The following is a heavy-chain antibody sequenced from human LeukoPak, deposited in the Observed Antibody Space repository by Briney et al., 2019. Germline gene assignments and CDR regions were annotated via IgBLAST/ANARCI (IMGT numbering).Heavy chain of an antibody. V-gene: IGHV3-7*01. Sequence: GGSLRLFCAASGFTFSSYWMSWVRQAPGKGLQWVANIKQDGSEKFYVDSVKGRFTISRDNAKNSLYLQMNSLRAEDTAVYYCTTDFEIADRMDYWGQGTLVTVSS. D-gene: IGHD3-3*01. CDR1: GFTFSSYW. J-gene: IGHJ4*02. CDR2: IKQDGSEK. CDR3: TTDFEIADRMDY.